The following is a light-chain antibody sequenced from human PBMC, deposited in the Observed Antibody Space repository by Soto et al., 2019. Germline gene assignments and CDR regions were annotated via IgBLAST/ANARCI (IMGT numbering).Light chain of an antibody. J-gene: IGKJ5*01. CDR3: QQYNNWPFS. CDR1: QGVTTN. Sequence: EIVMTQSPAILSVSAGERVTLSCRAGQGVTTNFAWYQQKSGQSPRLLIYDVSTRATGVPARFSGTGSETDFTLTISGLQSEDSAVYFCQQYNNWPFSFGQGTRLEIK. V-gene: IGKV3-15*01. CDR2: DVS.